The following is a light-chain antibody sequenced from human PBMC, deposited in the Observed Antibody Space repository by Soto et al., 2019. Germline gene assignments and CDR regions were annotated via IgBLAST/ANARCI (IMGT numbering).Light chain of an antibody. CDR1: QSVSSSY. CDR3: QQYNQWLT. CDR2: GAS. Sequence: EIVLTQSPVPMSLSPGERATLSCRASQSVSSSYLAWYQQKPGQAPRLLIYGASTRATGIPARFSGSGSGTEFTLTISSLQSEDFAVYYCQQYNQWLTVGGGTKVDIK. V-gene: IGKV3-15*01. J-gene: IGKJ4*01.